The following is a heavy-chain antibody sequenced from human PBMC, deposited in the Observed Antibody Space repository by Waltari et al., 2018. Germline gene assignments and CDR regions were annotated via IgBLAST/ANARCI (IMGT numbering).Heavy chain of an antibody. CDR2: LYVSGRT. Sequence: EVQLVESGGGLIQPGGSLRLSCAASGFTVSSNYMTWVRQAPGKGLEWGSHLYVSGRTYYADSVKGRFTISRDSSKNTVYLQMNSLKGDDTAIYYCARDRGGAFDPWGQGTLVTVSS. V-gene: IGHV3-53*01. CDR1: GFTVSSNY. D-gene: IGHD3-16*01. J-gene: IGHJ5*02. CDR3: ARDRGGAFDP.